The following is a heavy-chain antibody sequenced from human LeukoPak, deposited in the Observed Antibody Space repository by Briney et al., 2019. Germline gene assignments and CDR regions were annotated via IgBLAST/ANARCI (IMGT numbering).Heavy chain of an antibody. CDR2: IYYSGST. CDR3: ARDQGEGGYDY. CDR1: GGSVSSGSYY. D-gene: IGHD5-18*01. J-gene: IGHJ4*02. Sequence: PSETLSLTCTVSGGSVSSGSYYWSWIRQPPGKGLEWIGYIYYSGSTNYNPSLKSRVTISVDTSKNQFSLKLSSVTAADTAVYYCARDQGEGGYDYWGQGTLVTVSS. V-gene: IGHV4-61*01.